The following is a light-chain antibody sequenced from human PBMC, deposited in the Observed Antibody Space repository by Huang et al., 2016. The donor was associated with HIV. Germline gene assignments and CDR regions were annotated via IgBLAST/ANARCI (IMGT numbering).Light chain of an antibody. Sequence: DIVMTQSPDSMTVSLGERATINCKSSQTVFHSSNNKNYLAWYQQRPGQPPKLLIDWASTRESGVPDRFIGGGSGTDFTLTITSLQPGDVAVYFCHQFYRTPQTFGQGTKVEIK. CDR2: WAS. J-gene: IGKJ1*01. CDR1: QTVFHSSNNKNY. V-gene: IGKV4-1*01. CDR3: HQFYRTPQT.